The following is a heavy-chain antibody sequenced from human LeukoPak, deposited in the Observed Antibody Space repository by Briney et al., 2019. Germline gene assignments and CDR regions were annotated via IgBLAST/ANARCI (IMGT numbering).Heavy chain of an antibody. CDR1: GGSISSGSYY. Sequence: SETLSLTCTVSGGSISSGSYYWSWIRQPAGKGLEWIGRIYTSGSTNYNPSLKSRVTISVDTSKNQFSLKLSSVTAADTAVYYCARQVVIALNWFDPWGQGALVTVSS. CDR3: ARQVVIALNWFDP. V-gene: IGHV4-61*02. D-gene: IGHD2-21*01. CDR2: IYTSGST. J-gene: IGHJ5*02.